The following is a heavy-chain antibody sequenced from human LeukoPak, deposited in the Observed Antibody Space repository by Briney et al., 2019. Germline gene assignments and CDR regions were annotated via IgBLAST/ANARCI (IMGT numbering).Heavy chain of an antibody. Sequence: PSETLSLTCTVSGASISSYYWSWIRQPPGKGLECIGYIYSSGSTNYNTSLMSRVTISVDTAKNQFSLKMSSVTAADTAVYYCARGRTYDFWSGYLFDYWGQGALVTASS. CDR3: ARGRTYDFWSGYLFDY. CDR2: IYSSGST. D-gene: IGHD3-3*01. J-gene: IGHJ4*02. V-gene: IGHV4-59*01. CDR1: GASISSYY.